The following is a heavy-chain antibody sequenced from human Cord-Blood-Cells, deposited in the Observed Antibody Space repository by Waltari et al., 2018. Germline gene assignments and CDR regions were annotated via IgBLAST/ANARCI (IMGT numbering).Heavy chain of an antibody. V-gene: IGHV5-51*01. CDR3: ARPKTIVVATDAFEI. CDR1: SLNSYW. Sequence: SLNSYWIRWVRQIPGKGLEWMGIIYPGDPDTSYSPSFQGHVCSSADKSISTAYLQWSSLKASDPAMYYCARPKTIVVATDAFEIWGKGIMLTVDS. CDR2: IYPGDPDT. J-gene: IGHJ3*02. D-gene: IGHD1-26*01.